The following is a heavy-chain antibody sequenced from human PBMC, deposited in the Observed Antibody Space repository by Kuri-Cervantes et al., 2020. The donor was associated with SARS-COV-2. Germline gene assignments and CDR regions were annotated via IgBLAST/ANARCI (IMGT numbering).Heavy chain of an antibody. CDR1: GFTFSSYS. D-gene: IGHD1-1*01. J-gene: IGHJ4*02. Sequence: GESLKISCVASGFTFSSYSMHWVRQTPGKGLEWVAVISYDGTIKYYADSVKGRFSISRDNSKNMLFLQMNSLRAEDTAVYYCVRDGDHWNFDYWGQGTLVTVSS. V-gene: IGHV3-30*07. CDR3: VRDGDHWNFDY. CDR2: ISYDGTIK.